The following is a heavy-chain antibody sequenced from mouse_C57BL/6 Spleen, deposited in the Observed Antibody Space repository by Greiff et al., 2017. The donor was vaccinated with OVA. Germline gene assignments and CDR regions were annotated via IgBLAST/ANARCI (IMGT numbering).Heavy chain of an antibody. CDR1: GFTFSSYG. J-gene: IGHJ4*01. Sequence: EVKLLESGGDLVKPGGSLKLSCAASGFTFSSYGMSWVRQTPDKRLEWVATISSGGSYTYYPDSVKGRFTISRDDAKNTLYLQMSSLKSEDTAMYYCARPLKDYAMDYWGQGTSVTVSS. V-gene: IGHV5-6*01. CDR3: ARPLKDYAMDY. D-gene: IGHD1-3*01. CDR2: ISSGGSYT.